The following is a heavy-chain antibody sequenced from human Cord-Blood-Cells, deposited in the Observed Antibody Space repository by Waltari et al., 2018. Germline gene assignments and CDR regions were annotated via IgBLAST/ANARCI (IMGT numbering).Heavy chain of an antibody. D-gene: IGHD2-15*01. Sequence: QVQLVQSGAEAKKPGASVKVSCKASGYTFTSSYMHWVRQAPGQGLEWMGIINPSGGSTSYAQKFQGRVTMTRDTSTSTVYMELSSLRSEDTAVYYCASAQGVCSGGSCYSYWGQGTLVTVSS. CDR1: GYTFTSSY. V-gene: IGHV1-46*01. J-gene: IGHJ4*02. CDR3: ASAQGVCSGGSCYSY. CDR2: INPSGGST.